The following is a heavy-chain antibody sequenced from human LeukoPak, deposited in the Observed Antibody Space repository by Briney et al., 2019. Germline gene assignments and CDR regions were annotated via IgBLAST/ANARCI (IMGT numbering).Heavy chain of an antibody. CDR3: AKEVGGWYSGDAFDI. J-gene: IGHJ3*02. CDR2: ISWNSGSI. V-gene: IGHV3-9*01. D-gene: IGHD6-19*01. Sequence: GRSLRLSCAASGFTFDDYAMHWVRQAPGKGLEWVSGISWNSGSIGYADSVKGRFTISRDNAKNSLYLQMNSLRAEDTALYYCAKEVGGWYSGDAFDIWGQGTMVTVSS. CDR1: GFTFDDYA.